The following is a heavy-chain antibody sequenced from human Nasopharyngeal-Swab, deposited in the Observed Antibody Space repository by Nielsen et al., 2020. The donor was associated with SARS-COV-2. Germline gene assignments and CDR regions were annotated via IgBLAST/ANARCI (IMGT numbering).Heavy chain of an antibody. D-gene: IGHD2/OR15-2a*01. CDR3: ATSLLLNAFDI. CDR1: GFTFSSCE. J-gene: IGHJ3*02. V-gene: IGHV3-48*03. Sequence: GESLKISCAASGFTFSSCEMNWVRQAPGKGLEWVSYISSSGSTIYYADSVKGRFTISRDNAKNSLYLQMNSLRAEDTAVYYCATSLLLNAFDIWGQGTMVTVSS. CDR2: ISSSGSTI.